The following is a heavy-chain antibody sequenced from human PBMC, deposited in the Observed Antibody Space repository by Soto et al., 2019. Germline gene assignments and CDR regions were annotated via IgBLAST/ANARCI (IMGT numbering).Heavy chain of an antibody. J-gene: IGHJ6*02. V-gene: IGHV1-8*01. CDR1: GYTFTSYD. Sequence: ASVKVSCKASGYTFTSYDINWVRQATGQGLELMGLMYPNSGNTGYAQKFQGRVTMTRNTSISTAYMELSSLRSEDTAVYYCARRGYSSSWYYYYYYGMDVWGQGTTVTVSS. CDR2: MYPNSGNT. D-gene: IGHD6-13*01. CDR3: ARRGYSSSWYYYYYYGMDV.